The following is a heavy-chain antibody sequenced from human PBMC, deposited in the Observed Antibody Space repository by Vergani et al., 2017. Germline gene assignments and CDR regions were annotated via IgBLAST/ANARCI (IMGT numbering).Heavy chain of an antibody. D-gene: IGHD3-22*01. V-gene: IGHV3-7*03. Sequence: VQLVESGGGVVQPGGSLRLSCAASGFTFSSYWMSWVRQAPGKGLEWVANIKQDGSEKYYVDSVKGRFTISRDNAKNSLYLQMNSLRAEDTALYYCAKDISSSGTGDAFDIWGQGTMVTVSS. CDR2: IKQDGSEK. CDR1: GFTFSSYW. CDR3: AKDISSSGTGDAFDI. J-gene: IGHJ3*02.